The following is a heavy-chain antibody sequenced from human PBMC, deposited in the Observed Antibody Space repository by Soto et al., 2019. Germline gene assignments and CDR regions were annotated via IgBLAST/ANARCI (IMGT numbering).Heavy chain of an antibody. CDR2: IYRTGST. Sequence: KPSETLSLTCAVSGGSFTSNNWWTWVRQPPGQGLEWIGEIYRTGSTNYNPSLKSRVTISLDKSENQFSLKVTSLTAADTAVYYCASRDPDTSVDYWGQGTLVTVSS. J-gene: IGHJ4*02. D-gene: IGHD1-26*01. CDR1: GGSFTSNNW. V-gene: IGHV4-4*02. CDR3: ASRDPDTSVDY.